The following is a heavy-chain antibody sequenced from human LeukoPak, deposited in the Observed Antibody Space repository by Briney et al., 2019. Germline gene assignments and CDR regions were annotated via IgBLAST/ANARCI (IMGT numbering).Heavy chain of an antibody. CDR2: INAGNGNT. D-gene: IGHD3-16*01. J-gene: IGHJ5*02. V-gene: IGHV1-3*01. CDR1: GYTFTSYA. CDR3: AREFRARYYDYVWGSYDWFDP. Sequence: ASVKVSCKASGYTFTSYAMHWVRQAPGQRLEWMGWINAGNGNTKYSQKFQGRVTITRDTSASTAYMELSSLRSEDTAVYYCAREFRARYYDYVWGSYDWFDPWGQGTLVTVSS.